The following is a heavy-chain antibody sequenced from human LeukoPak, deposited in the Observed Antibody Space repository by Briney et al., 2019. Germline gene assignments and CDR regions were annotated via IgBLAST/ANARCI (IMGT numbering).Heavy chain of an antibody. J-gene: IGHJ3*01. CDR3: AMKAVPRPRLHDAFDF. V-gene: IGHV3-30*03. CDR2: ISHDGSNK. Sequence: GSLRLSCAASGFPFSDYGMYWVRQAPGKGLEWLAVISHDGSNKHYADSVKGRITISRDNSMNTLYLQMNSLRADDTAVYYCAMKAVPRPRLHDAFDFWGQGTVVSVSS. CDR1: GFPFSDYG. D-gene: IGHD5-24*01.